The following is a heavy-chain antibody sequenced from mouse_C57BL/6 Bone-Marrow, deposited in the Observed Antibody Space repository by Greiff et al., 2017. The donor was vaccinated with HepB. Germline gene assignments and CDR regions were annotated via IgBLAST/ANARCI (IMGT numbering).Heavy chain of an antibody. Sequence: EVQGVESGGGLVKPGGSLKLSCAASGFTFSSYTMSWVRQTPEKRLEWVATISGGGGNTYYPDSVKGRFTITRDNAKNTLYLQMSSLRSEDTALYYCARNNFYCHYWFAYWGQGTLLTVSS. D-gene: IGHD1-3*01. J-gene: IGHJ3*01. CDR3: ARNNFYCHYWFAY. V-gene: IGHV5-9*01. CDR1: GFTFSSYT. CDR2: ISGGGGNT.